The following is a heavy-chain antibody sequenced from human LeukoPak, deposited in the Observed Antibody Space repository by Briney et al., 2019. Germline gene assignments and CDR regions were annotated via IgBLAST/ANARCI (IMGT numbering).Heavy chain of an antibody. D-gene: IGHD3-10*01. CDR3: AKDLMRDRWFGES. CDR2: ISRSGSYI. V-gene: IGHV3-21*01. J-gene: IGHJ5*02. CDR1: GFTFSTYR. Sequence: PGGSLRLSCAASGFTFSTYRMNWVRQAPGKGLEWVSSISRSGSYIYYADSVKGRFTISRDNSKNTLYLEMNSLRREDTAVYYCAKDLMRDRWFGESWGQGSLVTVAS.